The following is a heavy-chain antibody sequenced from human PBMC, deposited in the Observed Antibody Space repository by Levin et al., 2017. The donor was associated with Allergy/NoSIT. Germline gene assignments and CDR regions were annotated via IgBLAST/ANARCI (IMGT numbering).Heavy chain of an antibody. CDR2: LYYSGNT. Sequence: SETLSLTCSVSGDSISSYDWSWIRQPPGKGLEWIGYLYYSGNTNYSPSLKSRVTISVDTSKNQFSLNLKSVTAADTAVYFCARLTLGSYDTGAVYYYYDHWGPGTLVTVSS. CDR1: GDSISSYD. J-gene: IGHJ4*02. D-gene: IGHD3-9*01. CDR3: ARLTLGSYDTGAVYYYYDH. V-gene: IGHV4-59*01.